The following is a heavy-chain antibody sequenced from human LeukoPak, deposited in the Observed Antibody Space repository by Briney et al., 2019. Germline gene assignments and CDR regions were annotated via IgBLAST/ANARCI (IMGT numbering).Heavy chain of an antibody. J-gene: IGHJ4*02. D-gene: IGHD3-9*01. CDR3: ARDWYYDILTAYYQNFDY. V-gene: IGHV3-21*01. CDR2: ISSSSYI. CDR1: GFTFSSYS. Sequence: GGSLRLACAASGFTFSSYSMNWVRQAPGKGLEWVSSISSSSYIYYADSVKGRFTISRDNAKNSLYLQMNSLRAEDTAVYYCARDWYYDILTAYYQNFDYWGQGTLVTVSS.